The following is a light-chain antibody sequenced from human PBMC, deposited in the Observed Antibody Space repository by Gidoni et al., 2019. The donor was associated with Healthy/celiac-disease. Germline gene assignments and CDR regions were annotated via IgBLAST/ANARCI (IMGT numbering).Light chain of an antibody. Sequence: SFSLSPGERATLSCRTSQSVSSSYLAWYQQKPGQAPRLLIYGAPSRATGIPDRFSGSGSGTDFTLTISRLEPEDFAVYYCQQYGSSPYTFGQGTKLEIK. CDR2: GAP. CDR3: QQYGSSPYT. CDR1: QSVSSSY. V-gene: IGKV3-20*01. J-gene: IGKJ2*01.